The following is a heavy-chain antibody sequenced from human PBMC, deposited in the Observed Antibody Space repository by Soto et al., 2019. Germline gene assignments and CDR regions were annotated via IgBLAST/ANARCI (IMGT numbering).Heavy chain of an antibody. CDR3: AKDYYDSSGYYPPALLFDY. J-gene: IGHJ4*02. CDR2: INAGNGNT. Sequence: ASVTVSCTASGYTFTSYAMHWVRQAPGQRLEWMGWINAGNGNTKYSQKFQGRVTITRDTSASTAYMELSSLRSEDTAVYYCAKDYYDSSGYYPPALLFDYWGQGTLVTVSS. V-gene: IGHV1-3*01. D-gene: IGHD3-22*01. CDR1: GYTFTSYA.